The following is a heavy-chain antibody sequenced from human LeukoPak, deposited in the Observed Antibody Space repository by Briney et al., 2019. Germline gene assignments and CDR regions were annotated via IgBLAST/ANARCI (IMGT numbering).Heavy chain of an antibody. CDR2: IREDGSER. CDR1: GFAFSSHW. V-gene: IGHV3-7*01. D-gene: IGHD5-24*01. J-gene: IGHJ4*02. Sequence: GGSLRLSCTASGFAFSSHWMSWVRQAPVKGLEWVAGIREDGSERYYVDSVRGRFIISRDNTKNSLFLQMDSLRVEDTAVYYCARDRADYWGQGTLVTVSS. CDR3: ARDRADY.